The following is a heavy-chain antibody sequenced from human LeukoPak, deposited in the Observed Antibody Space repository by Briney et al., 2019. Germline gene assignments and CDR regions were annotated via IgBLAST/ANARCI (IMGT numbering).Heavy chain of an antibody. V-gene: IGHV1-69*04. CDR1: GGTFSSYA. J-gene: IGHJ6*02. CDR3: ARERGYSYGYSYYYGMDV. CDR2: IIPILGIA. D-gene: IGHD5-18*01. Sequence: SVTVSCKASGGTFSSYAISWVRQAPGQGLEWMGRIIPILGIANYAQKFQGRVTITADKSTSTAYMELSSLRSEDTAVYYCARERGYSYGYSYYYGMDVWGQGTTVTVSS.